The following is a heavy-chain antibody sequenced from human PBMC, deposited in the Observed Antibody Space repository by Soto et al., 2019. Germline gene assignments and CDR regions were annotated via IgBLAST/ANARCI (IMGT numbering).Heavy chain of an antibody. D-gene: IGHD1-26*01. V-gene: IGHV3-11*01. CDR3: ARDRANGYFDY. J-gene: IGHJ4*02. CDR2: ISSSGNSI. Sequence: QVQLVESGGVLIKPGGSRRLSCEASGLTLSDHYISWIHQAPGKGLEWVSYISSSGNSIYHADSVKGRFTISRDNAKNSLYLQMNSLRAEDTAMYYCARDRANGYFDYWGQGTLVTVSS. CDR1: GLTLSDHY.